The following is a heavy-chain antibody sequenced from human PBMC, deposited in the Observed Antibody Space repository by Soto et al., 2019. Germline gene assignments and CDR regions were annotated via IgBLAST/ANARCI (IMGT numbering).Heavy chain of an antibody. Sequence: QVQLVQSGAEVKKPGASVKVSCKASGFTFTTYYIHWVRQAPGQGLEWMGMITPSGRSTSYAQKFQGRVTMTGDTSTSTVYMELSSLTSEDTAVYYCAREHVRGVVTSNDAFDIWGQGTLVTVSS. D-gene: IGHD2-21*02. CDR3: AREHVRGVVTSNDAFDI. J-gene: IGHJ3*02. V-gene: IGHV1-46*01. CDR1: GFTFTTYY. CDR2: ITPSGRST.